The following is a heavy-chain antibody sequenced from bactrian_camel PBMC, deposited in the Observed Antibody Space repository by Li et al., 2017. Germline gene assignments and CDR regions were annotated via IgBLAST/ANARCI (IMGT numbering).Heavy chain of an antibody. J-gene: IGHJ6*01. CDR3: AARFGTLQCPSSIGSGF. Sequence: QLVESGGGSVQAGGSLRLSCAASAALGGPFYMAYFRQAPGKEREGVASITLETGITDYADSVKGRFTISRDNSKNTLSLQMSGLVSEDTAMYYCAARFGTLQCPSSIGSGFWGQGTQVTVS. CDR1: AALGGPFY. CDR2: ITLETGIT. V-gene: IGHV3S63*01.